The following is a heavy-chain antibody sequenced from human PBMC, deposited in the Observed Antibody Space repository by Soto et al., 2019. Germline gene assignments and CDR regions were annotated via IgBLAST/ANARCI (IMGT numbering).Heavy chain of an antibody. V-gene: IGHV3-23*01. Sequence: GGSLRLSCAASGFAFSSYAMSWVRQAPGKGLEWVSAVSSSGGTTYYADSVKGRFTISRDNSKNTLYLQMNSLRAEDTAVYYCVKKEEGYYGSGSYGLGPYYGMDVWGQGTTVTVSS. CDR2: VSSSGGTT. D-gene: IGHD3-10*01. J-gene: IGHJ6*02. CDR3: VKKEEGYYGSGSYGLGPYYGMDV. CDR1: GFAFSSYA.